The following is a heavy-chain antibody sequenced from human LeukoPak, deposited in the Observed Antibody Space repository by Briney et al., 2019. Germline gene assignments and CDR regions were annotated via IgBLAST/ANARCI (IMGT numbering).Heavy chain of an antibody. CDR3: AKTRARGYSYGPYNY. V-gene: IGHV3-23*01. CDR2: ISGGGGST. J-gene: IGHJ4*02. CDR1: GFTFTNYA. Sequence: SGGSLRLSCAASGFTFTNYAMSWVRQAPGKGLEWVSGISGGGGSTYYADSVKGRFTISRDNSKNTLYLQMNSLRAEDTAVYYCAKTRARGYSYGPYNYWGQGTLVTVSS. D-gene: IGHD5-18*01.